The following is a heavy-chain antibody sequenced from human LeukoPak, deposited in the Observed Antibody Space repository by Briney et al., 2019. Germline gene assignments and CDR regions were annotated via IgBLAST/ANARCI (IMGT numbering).Heavy chain of an antibody. V-gene: IGHV3-48*03. CDR2: ITISGSTI. CDR1: GFTFSSYA. J-gene: IGHJ3*02. Sequence: GGSLRPSCAASGFTFSSYAMKGVCQTPGERREWVSYITISGSTIYYAHSVKGRFTISRDNAKNSLYLQMNSLRAEDTAVYYCARGGGCGGDCDAFDIWGQGTRVSVSS. D-gene: IGHD2-21*02. CDR3: ARGGGCGGDCDAFDI.